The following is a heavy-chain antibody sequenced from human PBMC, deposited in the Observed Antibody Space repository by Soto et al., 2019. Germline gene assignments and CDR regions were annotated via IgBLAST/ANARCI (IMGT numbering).Heavy chain of an antibody. J-gene: IGHJ5*02. D-gene: IGHD6-25*01. Sequence: QVQLQESGPGLVKPSGTLSLTCAVSGASISSSTWWTWVRQPPGKGLEWIGEIYHSGTFNYNPSLKSRVTISVVKSKNHFSLKLSSVTAADTAVYYCARDFATSGFDRYFGPWGQGTLVTVSS. CDR1: GASISSSTW. CDR3: ARDFATSGFDRYFGP. V-gene: IGHV4-4*02. CDR2: IYHSGTF.